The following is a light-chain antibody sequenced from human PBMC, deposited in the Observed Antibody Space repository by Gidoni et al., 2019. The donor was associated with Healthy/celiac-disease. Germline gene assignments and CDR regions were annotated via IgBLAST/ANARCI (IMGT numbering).Light chain of an antibody. CDR2: DAS. CDR1: QSVSSY. V-gene: IGKV3-11*01. Sequence: EIVLTQSAATLSWAPGDRATLSCRASQSVSSYLAWHQTKPGQAPGLLIYDASNRATGIPARFSGSGSGTDFTLTIRSLEPEDFAVYYWQQRSNWPPWTFGQGTKVEIK. CDR3: QQRSNWPPWT. J-gene: IGKJ1*01.